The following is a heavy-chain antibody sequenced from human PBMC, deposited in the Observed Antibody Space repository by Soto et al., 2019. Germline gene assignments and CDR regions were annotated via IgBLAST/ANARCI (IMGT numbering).Heavy chain of an antibody. J-gene: IGHJ5*02. V-gene: IGHV4-34*01. CDR1: GGSLSGSY. D-gene: IGHD1-26*01. CDR3: ATGGGFIESRMVWFDP. Sequence: LSLTFAVYGGSLSGSYWSWIRQTPGKGLEWIGSINHRGSTNYNPSLRSRVTISILTSKNEFSLRLTSVTAADTAMYYCATGGGFIESRMVWFDPWGQGTLVTVSS. CDR2: INHRGST.